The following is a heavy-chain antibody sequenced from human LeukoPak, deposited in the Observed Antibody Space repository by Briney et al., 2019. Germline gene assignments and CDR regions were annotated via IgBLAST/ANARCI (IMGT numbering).Heavy chain of an antibody. CDR2: IYHSGST. CDR1: GFTFSSYGM. Sequence: ESLRLSCAASGFTFSSYGMSWVRQPPGKGLEWIGEIYHSGSTNYNPSLKSRVTISVDKSKNQFSLKLSSVTAADTAVYYCARMPIAVAGTSLFDCWGQGTLVTVSS. V-gene: IGHV4-4*02. J-gene: IGHJ4*02. CDR3: ARMPIAVAGTSLFDC. D-gene: IGHD6-19*01.